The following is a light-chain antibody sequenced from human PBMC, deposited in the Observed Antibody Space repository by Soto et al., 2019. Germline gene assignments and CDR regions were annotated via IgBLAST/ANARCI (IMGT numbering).Light chain of an antibody. CDR2: DAS. CDR1: QSVRTYLSY. CDR3: QQFASYPLT. Sequence: EIVLTQSPATLSLSPGERATLSCRASQSVRTYLSYVAWYQQRPGQAPRLLIYDASSRATGIPDRFSGSGSGTDFTLTISRLEPEDFAVYYCQQFASYPLTFGGGTKVDIK. J-gene: IGKJ4*01. V-gene: IGKV3-20*01.